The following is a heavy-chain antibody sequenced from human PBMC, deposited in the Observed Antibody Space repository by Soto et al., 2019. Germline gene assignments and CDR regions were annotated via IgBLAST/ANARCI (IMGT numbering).Heavy chain of an antibody. D-gene: IGHD2-2*03. CDR1: GFTFRSYA. J-gene: IGHJ6*02. CDR3: ARTSNVDICMDV. V-gene: IGHV3-23*01. Sequence: GGSLRLSCAASGFTFRSYAMSWVRQAPGKGLEWVSAISGSGGSTYYADSVKGRFTISRDNSKNTLYLQMNSLRAEDTAVYYCARTSNVDICMDVWGQGTTVTVSS. CDR2: ISGSGGST.